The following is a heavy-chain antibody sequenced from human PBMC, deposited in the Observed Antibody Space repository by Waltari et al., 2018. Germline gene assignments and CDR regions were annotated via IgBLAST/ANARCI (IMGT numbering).Heavy chain of an antibody. D-gene: IGHD3-10*01. J-gene: IGHJ5*02. CDR1: VDSLRSHNFD. V-gene: IGHV4-39*01. CDR2: LNSCGRT. CDR3: AKSITMVRGAAGFDP. Sequence: QVQLQESSPGLVRPSENLSPPCPVSVDSLRSHNFDCDWVHQSPGKGLEWIGTLNSCGRTYENPSPKGRVTISVDTSNNHVSRRLSSVTAADTALYFCAKSITMVRGAAGFDPWGQGTLVTVSS.